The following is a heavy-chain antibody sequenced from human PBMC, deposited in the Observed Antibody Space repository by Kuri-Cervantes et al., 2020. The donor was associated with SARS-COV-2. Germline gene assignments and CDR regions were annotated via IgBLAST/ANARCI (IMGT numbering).Heavy chain of an antibody. Sequence: SETLSLTCTVSGGSINSGSYYWGWIRQPPGKGLEWIGSIYYSGSTYYNPSLKSRVTISVDTSKNQFSLKLSSVTAADTAVYYCARDQDDFWSGYRLTFDYWGQGTLVTVSS. J-gene: IGHJ4*02. CDR2: IYYSGST. D-gene: IGHD3-3*01. CDR1: GGSINSGSYY. CDR3: ARDQDDFWSGYRLTFDY. V-gene: IGHV4-39*02.